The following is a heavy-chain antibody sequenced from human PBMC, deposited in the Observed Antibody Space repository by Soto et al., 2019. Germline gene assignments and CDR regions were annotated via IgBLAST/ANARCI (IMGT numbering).Heavy chain of an antibody. J-gene: IGHJ3*02. V-gene: IGHV1-46*01. D-gene: IGHD2-2*01. CDR2: INPSGGST. CDR3: LVVPAAQSPWGFDI. CDR1: GYTFTCYS. Sequence: GASVKVSCKASGYTFTCYSMHWVRQATGQGLEWMGIINPSGGSTSYAQKFQGRVTMTRDTSTSTVYMELSSLRSEDTAVYYCLVVPAAQSPWGFDIWGQGTMVTVSS.